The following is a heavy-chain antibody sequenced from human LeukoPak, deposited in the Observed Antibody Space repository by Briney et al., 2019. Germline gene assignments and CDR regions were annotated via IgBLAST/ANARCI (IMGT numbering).Heavy chain of an antibody. CDR2: FYYTGGT. Sequence: MASETLSLTCTVSGGSIRSYYWSWIRQPPGKGLEGIGYFYYTGGTNYSPSLKSRVTISVDTSKNQFSLKLSPVTAADTAVYYCARTYYYDSSGYYHDNWGQGTLVTVSA. J-gene: IGHJ4*02. CDR3: ARTYYYDSSGYYHDN. D-gene: IGHD3-22*01. V-gene: IGHV4-59*01. CDR1: GGSIRSYY.